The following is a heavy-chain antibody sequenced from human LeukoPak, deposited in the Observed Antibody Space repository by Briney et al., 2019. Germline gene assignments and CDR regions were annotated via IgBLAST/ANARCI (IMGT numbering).Heavy chain of an antibody. D-gene: IGHD1-26*01. CDR3: ARVLSGSYYPTSYYYYGMDV. CDR1: GYTFTGYY. Sequence: ASVKVSCKASGYTFTGYYMHWVRQAPGQGLEWMGWINPNSGGTNYAQKFQGRVTMTRDTSISTAYMELSRLRSDDTAVYYCARVLSGSYYPTSYYYYGMDVWGQGTTVTVSS. CDR2: INPNSGGT. V-gene: IGHV1-2*02. J-gene: IGHJ6*02.